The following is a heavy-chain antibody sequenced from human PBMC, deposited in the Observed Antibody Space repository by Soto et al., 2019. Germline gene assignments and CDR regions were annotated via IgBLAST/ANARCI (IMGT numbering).Heavy chain of an antibody. D-gene: IGHD1-1*01. J-gene: IGHJ4*02. CDR2: ISSSGDSP. CDR3: ARNTMPHPHY. V-gene: IGHV3-23*01. Sequence: EVQLLESGGGLVQPGGSLRLSCAASGFTFSNYAMSWVRQAPGKGLEWVSAISSSGDSPYYADSVKGRFTVSRDNSKNTLYLQMNSLRVEDTAIYYCARNTMPHPHYWGQGPLVTVSS. CDR1: GFTFSNYA.